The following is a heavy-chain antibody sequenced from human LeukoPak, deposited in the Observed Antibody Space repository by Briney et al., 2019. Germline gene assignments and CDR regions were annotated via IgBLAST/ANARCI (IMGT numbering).Heavy chain of an antibody. D-gene: IGHD6-19*01. CDR1: GGSINFYY. Sequence: SETLSLTCTVSGGSINFYYRSWIRRPPGKGLEWIGYIYYSGSTNYNPSLNSRVTISLDTSKNQFSLRLDSVTAADTAVYYCARLVAGTFYFDSWGQGTLVTVSS. CDR2: IYYSGST. V-gene: IGHV4-59*01. J-gene: IGHJ4*02. CDR3: ARLVAGTFYFDS.